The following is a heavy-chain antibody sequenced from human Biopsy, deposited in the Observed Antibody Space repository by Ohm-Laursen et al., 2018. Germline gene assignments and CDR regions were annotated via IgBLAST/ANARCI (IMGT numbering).Heavy chain of an antibody. Sequence: PGTLSLTCSVSGASMTGYFRTWVRQPAGKGLEWIGHIYTIGDTTYNPSLESRVTMSLDTSKNQFSLKMTSLTAADTAVYFCAREDEGLLRALDLWGQGTMVTVSS. CDR1: GASMTGYF. V-gene: IGHV4-4*07. J-gene: IGHJ3*01. D-gene: IGHD3-3*01. CDR2: IYTIGDT. CDR3: AREDEGLLRALDL.